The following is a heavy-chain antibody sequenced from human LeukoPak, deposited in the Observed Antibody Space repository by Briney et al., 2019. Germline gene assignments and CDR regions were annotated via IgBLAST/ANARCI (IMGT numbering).Heavy chain of an antibody. Sequence: GGSLRLSCAASGFTFSSYGMHWVRQAPGTGLEWVAVISYDGSNKYYADSVKGRFTISRDNSKNTLYLQMNSLRAEDTAVYYCAKGEYFQHWGQGTLVTVSS. J-gene: IGHJ1*01. V-gene: IGHV3-30*18. CDR2: ISYDGSNK. CDR3: AKGEYFQH. CDR1: GFTFSSYG.